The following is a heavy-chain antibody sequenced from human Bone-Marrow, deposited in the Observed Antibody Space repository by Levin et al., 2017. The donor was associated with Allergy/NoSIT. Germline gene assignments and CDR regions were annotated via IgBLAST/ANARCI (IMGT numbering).Heavy chain of an antibody. CDR3: AKTAAFDY. Sequence: GESLKISCAASGFTFSSYAMSWVRQAPGKGLEWVSSISSSGDSTYYGDSVKGRFTISRDNSKNTLYLQMNSLRGEDTALYYCAKTAAFDYWGQGTRVTVSS. D-gene: IGHD6-25*01. J-gene: IGHJ4*02. V-gene: IGHV3-23*01. CDR1: GFTFSSYA. CDR2: ISSSGDST.